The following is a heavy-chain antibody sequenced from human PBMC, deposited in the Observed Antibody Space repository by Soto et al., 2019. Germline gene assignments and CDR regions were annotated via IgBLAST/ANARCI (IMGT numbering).Heavy chain of an antibody. Sequence: ASVKVSCKASGYTFTGYAMHWVRQAPGQRLEWMGWINAGNGNTKYSQKFQGRVTITRDTSASTAYMELSGLRSEDTAVYYCARAVAVPADFDYWGPGTLVTVSS. J-gene: IGHJ4*02. V-gene: IGHV1-3*01. CDR3: ARAVAVPADFDY. CDR2: INAGNGNT. CDR1: GYTFTGYA. D-gene: IGHD6-19*01.